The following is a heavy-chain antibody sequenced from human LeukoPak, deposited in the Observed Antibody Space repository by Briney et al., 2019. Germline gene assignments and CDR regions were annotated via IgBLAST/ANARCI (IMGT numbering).Heavy chain of an antibody. D-gene: IGHD5-24*01. CDR3: ARGPPRDGYNTYYYYYMDV. Sequence: GGSLRLSCAASGFTFSSYSMNWVRQAPGKGLEWVSSISSSSSYIYYADSVKGRFTISRDNAKNSLYLQMNSLRAEATAVYYCARGPPRDGYNTYYYYYMDVWGKGTTVTVSS. J-gene: IGHJ6*03. CDR2: ISSSSSYI. CDR1: GFTFSSYS. V-gene: IGHV3-21*01.